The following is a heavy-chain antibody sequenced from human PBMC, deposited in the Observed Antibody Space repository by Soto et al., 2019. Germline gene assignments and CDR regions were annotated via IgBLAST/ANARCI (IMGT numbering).Heavy chain of an antibody. CDR2: INPSGGST. Sequence: QVQLVQSGAEVKKPGASVKVSCKASGYTFTSYYMHWVRQAPGQGLEWMGIINPSGGSTSYAQKFQGRVTMTRDTSTSTVYMELSSLRSDDTAVYYCASNTRGYCSGGSCYFGAFEIWGQGTMVTVSS. V-gene: IGHV1-46*03. CDR3: ASNTRGYCSGGSCYFGAFEI. D-gene: IGHD2-15*01. CDR1: GYTFTSYY. J-gene: IGHJ3*02.